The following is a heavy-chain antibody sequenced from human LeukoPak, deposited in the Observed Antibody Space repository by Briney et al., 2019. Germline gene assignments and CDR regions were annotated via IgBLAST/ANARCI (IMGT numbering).Heavy chain of an antibody. CDR2: ISAYNGNT. Sequence: ASVKVSCRASGYTFTGYGVSWVRQAPGQGLEWMGWISAYNGNTNYAQKLQGRVTMTTDTSTSTAYMELRSLRSDDTAVYYCARETGGYDRYYYYYMDVWGKGTTVTISS. J-gene: IGHJ6*03. CDR1: GYTFTGYG. D-gene: IGHD5-12*01. CDR3: ARETGGYDRYYYYYMDV. V-gene: IGHV1-18*01.